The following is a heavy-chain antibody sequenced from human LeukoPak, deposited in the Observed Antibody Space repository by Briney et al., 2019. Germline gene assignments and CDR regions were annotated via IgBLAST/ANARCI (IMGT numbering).Heavy chain of an antibody. Sequence: GGSLRLSCAASGFTFSSYSMNWVRQAPGKGLEWVSSISSSSSYIYYADSVKGRFTISRDNAKNSLYLQMNSLRAEDTAVYYCASEGYSSGWPNFDYWGQGTLVTVSS. CDR2: ISSSSSYI. V-gene: IGHV3-21*01. CDR3: ASEGYSSGWPNFDY. D-gene: IGHD6-19*01. J-gene: IGHJ4*02. CDR1: GFTFSSYS.